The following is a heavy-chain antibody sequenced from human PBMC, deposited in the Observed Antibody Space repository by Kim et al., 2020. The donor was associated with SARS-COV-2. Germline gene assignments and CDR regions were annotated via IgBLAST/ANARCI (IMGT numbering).Heavy chain of an antibody. Sequence: SETLSLTCAVYGGSFSGYYWSWIRQPPGKGLEWIGEINHSGSTNYNPSLKSRVTISVDTSKNQFSLKLSSVTAADTAVHYCASPALRPRYNNGYYYGMDVWGQGTTVTVSS. V-gene: IGHV4-34*01. CDR3: ASPALRPRYNNGYYYGMDV. J-gene: IGHJ6*02. D-gene: IGHD1-1*01. CDR2: INHSGST. CDR1: GGSFSGYY.